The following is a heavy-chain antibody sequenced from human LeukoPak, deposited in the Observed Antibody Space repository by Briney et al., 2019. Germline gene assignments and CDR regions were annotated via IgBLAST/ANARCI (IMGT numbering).Heavy chain of an antibody. J-gene: IGHJ6*03. V-gene: IGHV1-69*13. CDR1: GYTFTTYG. D-gene: IGHD1-1*01. CDR2: IIPIFGTA. CDR3: ARSKNWNYYDHYHLDV. Sequence: ASVKVSCKASGYTFTTYGISWVRQAPGQGLEWMGGIIPIFGTANYAQKFQGRVTITADESTSTAYMELSSLRSEDTAVYYCARSKNWNYYDHYHLDVWGKGTTVTISS.